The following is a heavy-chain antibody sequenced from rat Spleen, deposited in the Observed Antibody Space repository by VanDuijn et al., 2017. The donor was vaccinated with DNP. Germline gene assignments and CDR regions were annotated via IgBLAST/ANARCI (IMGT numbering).Heavy chain of an antibody. Sequence: EVQLQESGPGLVKPSQSLSLTCSVTGYSITSNYWGWIRKFPGNKMEWMGYISYSGSTGYNPSLKSRISITRDTSKNQFFLQLISVTTEDTATYYCARWNGYKKYFDYWGQGVMVTVSS. D-gene: IGHD1-9*01. J-gene: IGHJ2*01. CDR2: ISYSGST. CDR3: ARWNGYKKYFDY. V-gene: IGHV3-1*01. CDR1: GYSITSNY.